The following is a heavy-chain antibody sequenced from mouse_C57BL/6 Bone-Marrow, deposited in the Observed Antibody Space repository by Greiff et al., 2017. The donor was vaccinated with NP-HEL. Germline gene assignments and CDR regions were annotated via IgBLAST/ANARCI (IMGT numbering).Heavy chain of an antibody. V-gene: IGHV3-6*01. Sequence: VQLQLSGPGLVKPSQSLSLTCSVTGYSITSGYYWNWIRQFPGNKLEWMGYISYDGSNNYNPSLKNRISITRDTSKNQFFLKLNSVTTEDTATYYCARDGPPAYWGQGTLVTVSA. CDR2: ISYDGSN. J-gene: IGHJ3*01. CDR1: GYSITSGYY. CDR3: ARDGPPAY.